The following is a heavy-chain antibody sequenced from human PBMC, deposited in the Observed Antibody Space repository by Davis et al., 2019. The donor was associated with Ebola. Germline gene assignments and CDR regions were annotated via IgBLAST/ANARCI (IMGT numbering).Heavy chain of an antibody. V-gene: IGHV1-2*02. J-gene: IGHJ4*02. D-gene: IGHD1-1*01. CDR1: GYTFTGYY. CDR2: INPNSGGT. CDR3: ARCRLPYDSFNY. Sequence: ASVKVSCKASGYTFTGYYMHWVRQAPGQGLEWMGWINPNSGGTNYAQKLQGRVTMTTDTSTSTAYMELRSLRSDDTAVYYCARCRLPYDSFNYWGQGTLVTVSS.